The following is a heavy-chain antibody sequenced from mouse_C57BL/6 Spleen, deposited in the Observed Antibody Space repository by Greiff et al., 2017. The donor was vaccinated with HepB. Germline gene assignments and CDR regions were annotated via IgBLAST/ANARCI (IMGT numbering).Heavy chain of an antibody. J-gene: IGHJ3*01. CDR1: GYTFTSYW. D-gene: IGHD2-5*01. CDR3: ARSDYSNYGMAY. V-gene: IGHV1-55*01. Sequence: QVQLQQPGAELVKPGASVKMSCKASGYTFTSYWITWVKQRPGQGLEWIGDIYPGSGSTNYNEKFKSKATLTVDTSSSTAYMQLSSLTSEDSAVYYCARSDYSNYGMAYWGQGTLVTVSA. CDR2: IYPGSGST.